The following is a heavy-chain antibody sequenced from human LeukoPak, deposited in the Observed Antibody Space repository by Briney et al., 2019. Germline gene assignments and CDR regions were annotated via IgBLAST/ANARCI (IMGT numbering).Heavy chain of an antibody. CDR1: GFTFSNAW. CDR2: IKSKTDGGTT. D-gene: IGHD3-16*02. V-gene: IGHV3-15*01. J-gene: IGHJ4*02. CDR3: TTLSV. Sequence: NPGGSLRLSCAASGFTFSNAWMSWVRQAPGKGLEWAGRIKSKTDGGTTDYAAPVKGRFTISRDDSKNTLYLQMNSLKTEDTAVYYCTTLSVWGQGTLVTVSS.